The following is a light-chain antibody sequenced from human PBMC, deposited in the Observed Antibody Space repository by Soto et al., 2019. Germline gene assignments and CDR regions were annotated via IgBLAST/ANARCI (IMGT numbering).Light chain of an antibody. V-gene: IGKV2-28*01. J-gene: IGKJ2*01. CDR3: QQSYSTLYT. Sequence: DIVMTQSPLSLPVTPGEPASISCRSSQSLLHSNGDNYLDWYLQKPGQSPQLLIFLGSNRASGVPDRFSGSGSGTDFTLTISSLQPEDFATYYCQQSYSTLYTFGQGTKLEIK. CDR1: QSLLHSNGDNY. CDR2: LGS.